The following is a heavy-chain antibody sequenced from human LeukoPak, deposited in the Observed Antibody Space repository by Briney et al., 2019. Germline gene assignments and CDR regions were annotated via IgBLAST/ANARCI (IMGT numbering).Heavy chain of an antibody. J-gene: IGHJ6*02. V-gene: IGHV4-59*01. CDR2: IYYSGST. CDR3: ARDRIAVTTDYGMDV. D-gene: IGHD4-11*01. CDR1: GGSISSYY. Sequence: SETLSLTCTVSGGSISSYYWSWIRQPPGKGLEWIGYIYYSGSTNYNPSLKSRVTISVDTSKNQFSLKRSSVTAADTAVYYCARDRIAVTTDYGMDVWGQGTTVTVSS.